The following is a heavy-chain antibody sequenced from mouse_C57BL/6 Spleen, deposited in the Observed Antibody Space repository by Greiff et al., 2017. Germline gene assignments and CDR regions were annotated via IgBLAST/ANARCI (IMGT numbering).Heavy chain of an antibody. V-gene: IGHV1-64*01. D-gene: IGHD2-4*01. CDR2: IHPNSGST. CDR3: ARNYYDYDAAWFAY. CDR1: GYTFTSYW. J-gene: IGHJ3*01. Sequence: QVQLQQPGAELVKPGASVKLSCKASGYTFTSYWMHWVKQRPGQGLEWIGMIHPNSGSTNYNEKFKSKATLTVDKSSSTAYMQLSSLTSEVSAVYYCARNYYDYDAAWFAYWGQGTLVTVSA.